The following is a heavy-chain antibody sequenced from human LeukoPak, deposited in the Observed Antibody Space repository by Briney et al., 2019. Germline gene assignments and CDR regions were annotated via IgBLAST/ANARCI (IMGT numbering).Heavy chain of an antibody. Sequence: GASVKVSWKASGYTFTSYYMHWVRQAPGQGLEWMGIINPSGGSTSYAQKFQGRVTMTRDMSTSTVYMELSSLRSEDTAVYYCARVGGIVVLPDYWGQGTLVTVSS. CDR3: ARVGGIVVLPDY. V-gene: IGHV1-46*01. D-gene: IGHD1-26*01. J-gene: IGHJ4*02. CDR2: INPSGGST. CDR1: GYTFTSYY.